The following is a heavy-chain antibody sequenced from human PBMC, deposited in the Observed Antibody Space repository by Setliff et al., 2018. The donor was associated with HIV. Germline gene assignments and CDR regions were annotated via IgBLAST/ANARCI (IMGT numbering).Heavy chain of an antibody. J-gene: IGHJ4*02. CDR2: ISAYSGNT. V-gene: IGHV1-18*01. CDR1: GYTFTSYD. Sequence: ASVKVSCKASGYTFTSYDINWVRQATGQGLEWMGWISAYSGNTNYAQKLLGRVTMTTDTSTSTAYMELRSLRSDDTAVYYCARGYCTNGFCQSFDYWGQGTLVTVSS. D-gene: IGHD2-8*01. CDR3: ARGYCTNGFCQSFDY.